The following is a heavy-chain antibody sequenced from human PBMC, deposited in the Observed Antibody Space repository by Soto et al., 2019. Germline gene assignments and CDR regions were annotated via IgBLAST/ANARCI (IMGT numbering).Heavy chain of an antibody. D-gene: IGHD3-16*01. CDR2: VKSKVDGETI. CDR1: GFTFTGAW. V-gene: IGHV3-15*07. J-gene: IGHJ4*02. Sequence: PGASLRLSFAAPGFTFTGAWMNWVRQGPGKGLEWVGRVKSKVDGETIDYAAPVKGRFTISRDDSRNMVYLQMNSLSTEDTAMYYCSADLPDWGAYAFDYWGQGA. CDR3: SADLPDWGAYAFDY.